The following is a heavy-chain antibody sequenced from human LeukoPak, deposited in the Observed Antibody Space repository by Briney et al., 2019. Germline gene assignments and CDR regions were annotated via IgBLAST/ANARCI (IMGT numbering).Heavy chain of an antibody. CDR2: IKSKTDGGTT. V-gene: IGHV3-15*01. D-gene: IGHD6-6*01. CDR1: GFTFSDHY. J-gene: IGHJ6*02. CDR3: TSSPSSSSAYYYYCGMDV. Sequence: GGSLRLSCAASGFTFSDHYMDWVRQTPGKGLEWVGRIKSKTDGGTTDYAAPVKGRFTSSSDDSKKTLYLQMNSLKTEDTGVYYCTSSPSSSSAYYYYCGMDVWGQGTTVTVSS.